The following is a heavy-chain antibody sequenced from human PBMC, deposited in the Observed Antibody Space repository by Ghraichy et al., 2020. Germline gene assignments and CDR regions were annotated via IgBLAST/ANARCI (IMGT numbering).Heavy chain of an antibody. Sequence: SETLSLTCSVSGYSISSGYFWGWIRQPPGKGLGGIGTISHSGKTYYSPSIKSRVTISADTSKNQFSLKLSSVTAADTAVYYCARDIGGVATDFWGQGTLVTVSS. J-gene: IGHJ4*02. D-gene: IGHD5-12*01. CDR1: GYSISSGYF. CDR3: ARDIGGVATDF. V-gene: IGHV4-38-2*02. CDR2: ISHSGKT.